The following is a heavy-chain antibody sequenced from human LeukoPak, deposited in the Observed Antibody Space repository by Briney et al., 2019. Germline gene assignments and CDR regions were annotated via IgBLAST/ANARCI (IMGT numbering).Heavy chain of an antibody. CDR2: INPNNGGT. CDR1: GYTFTDYY. CDR3: ARGIVVVPTAA. J-gene: IGHJ5*02. Sequence: ASVKVSCKASGYTFTDYYMHWVRQAPGQGLEWMGWINPNNGGTEYAQKFQGRVTMTWDTSINTAYMELSRLRSDDTAVYYCARGIVVVPTAAWGQGTLVSVSS. V-gene: IGHV1-2*02. D-gene: IGHD2-2*01.